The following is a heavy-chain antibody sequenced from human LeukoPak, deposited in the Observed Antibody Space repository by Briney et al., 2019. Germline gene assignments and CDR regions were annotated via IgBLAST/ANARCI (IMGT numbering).Heavy chain of an antibody. D-gene: IGHD7-27*01. CDR3: ARTNWGSDYYYYYYMDV. J-gene: IGHJ6*03. V-gene: IGHV4-4*07. Sequence: SETLSLTCTVSGGSISSYYWSWIRQPAGKGLEWIGRIYTSGSTNYNPSLKSRVTISVDTSKNQFSLKLSSVTAADTAVYYCARTNWGSDYYYYYYMDVWGKGTTVTVSS. CDR1: GGSISSYY. CDR2: IYTSGST.